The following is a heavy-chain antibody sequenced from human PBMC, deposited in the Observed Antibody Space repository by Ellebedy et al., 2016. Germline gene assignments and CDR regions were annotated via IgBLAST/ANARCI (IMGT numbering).Heavy chain of an antibody. Sequence: GGSLRLSCAVSGFTVSSNYMSWVRQAPGKGLEWVSVIYSGGSTYYADSVKGRFTISRDNSKNTLDLQMNSLRAEDTAVYYCARDRVIRNCGDDCPETYYFDYWGQGTLVTVSS. D-gene: IGHD2-21*02. CDR1: GFTVSSNY. CDR2: IYSGGST. CDR3: ARDRVIRNCGDDCPETYYFDY. V-gene: IGHV3-66*01. J-gene: IGHJ4*02.